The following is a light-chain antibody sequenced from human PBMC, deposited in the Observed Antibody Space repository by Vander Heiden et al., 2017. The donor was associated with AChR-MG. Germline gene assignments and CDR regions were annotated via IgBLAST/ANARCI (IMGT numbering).Light chain of an antibody. CDR2: ANT. V-gene: IGLV1-40*01. CDR1: SSNVGAAYG. J-gene: IGLJ2*01. CDR3: QSYDSSLSAVV. Sequence: QSVLTQPPSVSGAPGQRVTLSCTGSSSNVGAAYGVHWYRQLPGTAPKLLIFANTNRPSGVPDRFSGSKSGTSASLAITGLQPDDEADYYCQSYDSSLSAVVFGGGTRLTVL.